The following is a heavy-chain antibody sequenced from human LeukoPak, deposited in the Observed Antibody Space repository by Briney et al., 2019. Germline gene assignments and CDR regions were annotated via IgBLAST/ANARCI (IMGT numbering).Heavy chain of an antibody. Sequence: GESLRISCKGSGYSFTSYWIGWVRQMPGKGLEWMGIINPGDSDTEYSPSFQGQVTISADKSISTAYLQWNSLKASDTAMYYCASQYTSSSPLVYWGQGTLVTVSS. D-gene: IGHD6-13*01. CDR2: INPGDSDT. CDR1: GYSFTSYW. V-gene: IGHV5-51*01. CDR3: ASQYTSSSPLVY. J-gene: IGHJ4*02.